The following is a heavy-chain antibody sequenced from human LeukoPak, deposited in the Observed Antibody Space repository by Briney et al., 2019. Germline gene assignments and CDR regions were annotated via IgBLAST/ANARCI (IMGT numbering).Heavy chain of an antibody. CDR2: FYYSGST. J-gene: IGHJ5*02. Sequence: SQTLSLTCTVSGGSISSGGYYWSWIRQHPGKGLEWIGYFYYSGSTYYNLSLKSRVTISVDTSKNQFSLKLSSVTAADTAVYYCARGFRYCSSTSCRTCWFDPWGQGTLVTVSS. D-gene: IGHD2-2*01. CDR3: ARGFRYCSSTSCRTCWFDP. V-gene: IGHV4-31*03. CDR1: GGSISSGGYY.